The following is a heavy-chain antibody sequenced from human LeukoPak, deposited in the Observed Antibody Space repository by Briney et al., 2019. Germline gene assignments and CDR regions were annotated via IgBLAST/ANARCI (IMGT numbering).Heavy chain of an antibody. J-gene: IGHJ4*02. CDR3: ARGRHFDSNGYYAAFYFDS. D-gene: IGHD3-22*01. Sequence: ASVKASCKASGYNFEDYYIRWVRQAPGQGLEWMGGINPNSGGIKQAQMFQGRVTMTRDTSISTAYMDLTSLRSDDTAVYYCARGRHFDSNGYYAAFYFDSWGQGTLVTVSS. CDR2: INPNSGGI. CDR1: GYNFEDYY. V-gene: IGHV1-2*02.